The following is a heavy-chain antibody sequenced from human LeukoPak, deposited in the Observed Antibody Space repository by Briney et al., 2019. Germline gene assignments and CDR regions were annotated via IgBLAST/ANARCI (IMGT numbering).Heavy chain of an antibody. CDR2: ISYDRSNK. V-gene: IGHV3-30-3*01. CDR1: GFTFSSYA. J-gene: IGHJ4*02. CDR3: ARWRQLGYYFDY. D-gene: IGHD1-1*01. Sequence: GGSLRLSCAASGFTFSSYAMHWVRQAPGKGLEWVAVISYDRSNKYYADSVKGRFTISRDNSKNTLYLQMNSLRAEDTAVYYCARWRQLGYYFDYWGQGTLVTVSS.